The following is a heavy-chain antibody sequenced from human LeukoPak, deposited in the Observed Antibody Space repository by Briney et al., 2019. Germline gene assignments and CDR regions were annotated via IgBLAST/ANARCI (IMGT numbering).Heavy chain of an antibody. J-gene: IGHJ4*02. CDR3: ARDKDCSGGSCYSRYFDY. V-gene: IGHV1-18*01. CDR2: ISAYNGNT. D-gene: IGHD2-15*01. CDR1: GYTFTSYG. Sequence: GASVKVSCKASGYTFTSYGISWVRQAPGQGLEWMGWISAYNGNTKYAQKLQGRVTMTTDTSTSTAYMELRSLRSDDTAVYYCARDKDCSGGSCYSRYFDYWGQGTLVTVSS.